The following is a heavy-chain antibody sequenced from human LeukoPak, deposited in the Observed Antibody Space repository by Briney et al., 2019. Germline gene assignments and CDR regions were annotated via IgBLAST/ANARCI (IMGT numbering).Heavy chain of an antibody. Sequence: GGSLRLSCAASGFTFSSYSMNWVRQAPGKGLEWVSYIGSRSSTIYYADSVKGRFTISRDNAKNSLYLQMNSLGAEDTAVYYCARGQYCSGTNCYIPYHFYFYMDVWGKGTTVTVSS. D-gene: IGHD2-2*02. CDR1: GFTFSSYS. CDR3: ARGQYCSGTNCYIPYHFYFYMDV. CDR2: IGSRSSTI. V-gene: IGHV3-48*01. J-gene: IGHJ6*03.